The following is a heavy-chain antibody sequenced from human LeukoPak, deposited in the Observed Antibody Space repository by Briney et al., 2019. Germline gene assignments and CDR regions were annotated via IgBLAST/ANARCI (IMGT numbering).Heavy chain of an antibody. CDR1: GFTFSDFS. D-gene: IGHD2-15*01. V-gene: IGHV3-21*01. J-gene: IGHJ4*02. CDR3: ARFETAAAAPFEY. Sequence: GGSLRLSCVASGFTFSDFSMNWVRQAPGKGLEWVSSISSSSTYILYADSVRGRFTISRDNAEKSLYLQMNSLRVEDTAVYYCARFETAAAAPFEYWGQGTLVTVSS. CDR2: ISSSSTYI.